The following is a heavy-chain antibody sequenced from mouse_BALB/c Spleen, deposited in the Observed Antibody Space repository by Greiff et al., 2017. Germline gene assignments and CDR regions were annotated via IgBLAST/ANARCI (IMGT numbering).Heavy chain of an antibody. CDR2: INPGSGGT. CDR3: ARVGSATVYAMDD. CDR1: GYAFTNYL. V-gene: IGHV1-54*01. Sequence: VQLVESGAELVRPGTSVKVSCKASGYAFTNYLIEWVKQRPGQGLEWIGVINPGSGGTNYNEKFKGKATLTADKSSSTAYMQLSSLTSDDSAVYFCARVGSATVYAMDDWGQGTSVTVSS. J-gene: IGHJ4*01. D-gene: IGHD1-2*01.